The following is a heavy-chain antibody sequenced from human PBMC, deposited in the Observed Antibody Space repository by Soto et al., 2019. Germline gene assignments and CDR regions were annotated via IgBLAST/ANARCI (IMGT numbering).Heavy chain of an antibody. CDR1: GYTFTSYG. CDR3: ASGGYDFWSGYPNYYYYYMDV. Sequence: QVQLVQSGAEVKKPGASVKVSCKASGYTFTSYGISWVRQAPGQGLEWMGWISAYHGNTNYAQKLQGRVTMTTDTSTSTAYMELRSLRSDDTAVYYCASGGYDFWSGYPNYYYYYMDVWGKGTTVTVSS. J-gene: IGHJ6*03. D-gene: IGHD3-3*01. V-gene: IGHV1-18*01. CDR2: ISAYHGNT.